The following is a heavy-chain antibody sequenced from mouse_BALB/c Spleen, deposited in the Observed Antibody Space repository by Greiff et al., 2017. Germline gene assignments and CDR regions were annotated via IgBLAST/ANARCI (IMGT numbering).Heavy chain of an antibody. Sequence: EVQLVESGGGLVQPGGSLKLSCAASGFTFSSYGMSWVRQTQDKRLELVATINSNGGSTYYPDSVKGRFTISRDNAKNTLYLQMSSLKSEDTAMYYCARGDGYAWFAYWGQGTLVTVSA. CDR1: GFTFSSYG. V-gene: IGHV5-6-3*01. CDR2: INSNGGST. J-gene: IGHJ3*01. D-gene: IGHD2-3*01. CDR3: ARGDGYAWFAY.